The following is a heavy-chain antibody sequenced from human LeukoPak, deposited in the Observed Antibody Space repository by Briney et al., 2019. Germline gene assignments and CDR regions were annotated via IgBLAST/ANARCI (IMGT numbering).Heavy chain of an antibody. CDR3: ARTKLDRNAFFDS. V-gene: IGHV3-48*02. D-gene: IGHD3-16*01. CDR2: ISSSSSSI. J-gene: IGHJ4*02. Sequence: GGSLRLSCAASGFTVSSNYMTWVRQAPGQSLEWVSYISSSSSSIYYIDSVKGRFTISRDNAKNSLYLQMNSLRDEDTAVYYCARTKLDRNAFFDSWGQGTLVTVSS. CDR1: GFTVSSNY.